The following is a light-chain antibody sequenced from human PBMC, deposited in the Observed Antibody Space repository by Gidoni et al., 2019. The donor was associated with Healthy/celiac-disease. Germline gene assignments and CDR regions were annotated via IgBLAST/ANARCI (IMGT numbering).Light chain of an antibody. V-gene: IGLV3-1*01. CDR1: KLGDKY. CDR2: QDS. J-gene: IGLJ2*01. CDR3: QAWDSSTAGVV. Sequence: SYALTKLHAVSVAAGQTASITCSGDKLGDKYACWYQQKPGQSPVLVIYQDSKRPSGIPERFSGSNSGNTATLTISGTQAMDEADYYCQAWDSSTAGVVFGGGTKLTVL.